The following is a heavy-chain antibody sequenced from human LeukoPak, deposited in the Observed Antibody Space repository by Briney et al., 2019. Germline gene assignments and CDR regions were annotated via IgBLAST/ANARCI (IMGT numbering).Heavy chain of an antibody. V-gene: IGHV3-23*01. D-gene: IGHD6-6*01. CDR3: VRDSSGVDP. Sequence: GGSLRLSCAASQFTFRNYAMSWVRQAPGKGLEWVAAITGSGTNTYYSDSVKGRFVISRDNSKNTLFLYVNNLRAEDTAVYYCVRDSSGVDPWGQGTLVTVSS. CDR1: QFTFRNYA. CDR2: ITGSGTNT. J-gene: IGHJ5*02.